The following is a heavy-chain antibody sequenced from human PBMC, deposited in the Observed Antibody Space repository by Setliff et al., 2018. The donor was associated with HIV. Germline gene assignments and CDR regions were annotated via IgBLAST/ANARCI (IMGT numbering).Heavy chain of an antibody. D-gene: IGHD6-19*01. V-gene: IGHV4-31*03. J-gene: IGHJ5*02. CDR2: IYYSGST. CDR1: GGSISSGGYY. CDR3: ARLQTHQWLISAGWFDP. Sequence: PSETLSLTCTVSGGSISSGGYYWSWIRQHPGKGLEWIGYIYYSGSTYYNPSLKSRVTISVDTSKNQFSLNLSSLTAADTAVYYCARLQTHQWLISAGWFDPWGQGTLVTVSS.